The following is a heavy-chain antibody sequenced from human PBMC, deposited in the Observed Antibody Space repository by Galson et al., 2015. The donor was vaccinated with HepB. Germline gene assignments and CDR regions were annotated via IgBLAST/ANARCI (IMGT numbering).Heavy chain of an antibody. D-gene: IGHD2-2*01. CDR3: ARDTSPHGKNAFDI. CDR2: ISAYNGNT. CDR1: GYTFTSYG. J-gene: IGHJ3*02. Sequence: SVKVSCKASGYTFTSYGISWVRQAPGQGLEWMGWISAYNGNTNYAQKLQGRVTMTTDTSTSTAYMELRSLRSDDTAVYYCARDTSPHGKNAFDIWGQGTMVTVSS. V-gene: IGHV1-18*01.